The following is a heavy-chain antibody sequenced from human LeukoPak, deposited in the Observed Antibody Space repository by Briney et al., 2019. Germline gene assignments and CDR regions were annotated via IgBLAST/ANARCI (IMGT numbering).Heavy chain of an antibody. D-gene: IGHD5-24*01. CDR2: INSDGSST. Sequence: PGGSLRLSCAASGFTFSSYWMHWVRQAPGKGLVWVSRINSDGSSTNYADSVKGRFTISRDNAKNTVYLQMNSLRAEDTAVYYCAREGHGYNELSSFDYWGQGTLVTVSS. J-gene: IGHJ4*02. CDR1: GFTFSSYW. CDR3: AREGHGYNELSSFDY. V-gene: IGHV3-74*01.